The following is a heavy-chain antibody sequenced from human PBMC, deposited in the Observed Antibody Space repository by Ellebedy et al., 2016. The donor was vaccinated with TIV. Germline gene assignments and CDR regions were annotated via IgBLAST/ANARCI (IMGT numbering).Heavy chain of an antibody. D-gene: IGHD6-19*01. J-gene: IGHJ4*02. CDR2: ISYGGIT. CDR3: ARYNSGSKTFDY. V-gene: IGHV4-30-4*08. CDR1: GGSISSGDYY. Sequence: MPSETLSLTCSVSGGSISSGDYYWSWIRQTPGKGLEWIAYISYGGITYYKPSLKSRVSISVDTSKNQFSLKLTAVTAADTAVYYCARYNSGSKTFDYWGQGALVTVSS.